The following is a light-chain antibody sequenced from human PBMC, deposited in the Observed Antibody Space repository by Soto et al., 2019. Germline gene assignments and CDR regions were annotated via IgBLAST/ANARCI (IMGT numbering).Light chain of an antibody. CDR1: SSDVGGYNY. Sequence: QSVLTQPSSVSVTPGQSITICCTGTSSDVGGYNYVSWYQQHPVKAPKLMIYDVTNRPSGVSERFSGSKSGNSASLTISGLQADDEADYYCSSDPISSTPYMFGTGTKVTVL. J-gene: IGLJ1*01. V-gene: IGLV2-14*01. CDR2: DVT. CDR3: SSDPISSTPYM.